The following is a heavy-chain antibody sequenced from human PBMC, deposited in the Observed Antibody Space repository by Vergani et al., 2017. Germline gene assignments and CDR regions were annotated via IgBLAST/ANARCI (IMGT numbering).Heavy chain of an antibody. D-gene: IGHD3-16*01. V-gene: IGHV3-11*01. CDR2: ISSSGSTI. CDR3: ARELGERAHSLNGDYYGREV. Sequence: QVQLVESGGGLVKPGGSLRLSCAASGFTFSDYYMSWIRQAPGKGLEWVSYISSSGSTIYYADSVKGRFTISRDNAKNSLYLQMNSLRAEDTAVYYCARELGERAHSLNGDYYGREVWGQGTTVTVSS. J-gene: IGHJ6*02. CDR1: GFTFSDYY.